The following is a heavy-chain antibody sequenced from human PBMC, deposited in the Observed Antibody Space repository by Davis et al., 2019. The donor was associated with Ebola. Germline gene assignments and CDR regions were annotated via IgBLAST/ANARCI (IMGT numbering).Heavy chain of an antibody. D-gene: IGHD3-10*01. CDR1: GYTFTGYY. CDR2: MNPGTGDT. Sequence: AASVKVSCKASGYTFTGYYMHWVRQAPGQGLQWMGRMNPGTGDTDYAQDFQGRVTMTRDTSISTAYIEVTRLTSDDTAVYYCATRGGFTYGFRWGQGTLVNVSS. V-gene: IGHV1-2*06. J-gene: IGHJ4*02. CDR3: ATRGGFTYGFR.